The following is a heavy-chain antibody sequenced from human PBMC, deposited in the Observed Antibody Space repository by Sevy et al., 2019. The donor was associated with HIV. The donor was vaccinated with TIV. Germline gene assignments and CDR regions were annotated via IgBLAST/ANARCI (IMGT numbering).Heavy chain of an antibody. CDR1: GYTFTSYG. J-gene: IGHJ4*02. CDR2: ISAYNGNT. V-gene: IGHV1-18*04. CDR3: ARGSRDGYPHRWDFDY. Sequence: ASVKVSCKASGYTFTSYGISWVRQAPGQGLEWMGWISAYNGNTNYAQKLQGRVTMTTDTSTSTAYMELRSLRSDDTAVYYCARGSRDGYPHRWDFDYWGQGTLVTVSS. D-gene: IGHD2-2*01.